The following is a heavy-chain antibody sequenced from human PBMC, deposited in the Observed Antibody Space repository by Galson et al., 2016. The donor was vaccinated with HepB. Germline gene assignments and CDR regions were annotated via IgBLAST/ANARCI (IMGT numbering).Heavy chain of an antibody. J-gene: IGHJ3*02. Sequence: SVKVSCKASGYTFTNYGISWVRQAPGQGLEWVGWINAGNGNTKYSQKFQGRVTITRDTSASTAYMELSSPRSEDTAVYYCARASYYDSSGHDVFDIWGQGTMVTVSS. CDR3: ARASYYDSSGHDVFDI. V-gene: IGHV1-3*01. D-gene: IGHD3-22*01. CDR1: GYTFTNYG. CDR2: INAGNGNT.